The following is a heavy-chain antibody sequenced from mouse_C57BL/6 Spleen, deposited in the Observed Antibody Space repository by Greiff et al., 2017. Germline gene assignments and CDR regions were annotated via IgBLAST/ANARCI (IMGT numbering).Heavy chain of an antibody. Sequence: EVMLVESGGGLVKPGGSLKLSCAASGFTFSSYAMSWVRQTPEKRLEWVATISDGGSYTYYPDNVKGRFTISRYNAKNNLYMQMSHLKSEDTAMYYCARGGKLYAMDYWGQGTSVTVSS. V-gene: IGHV5-4*03. CDR2: ISDGGSYT. CDR1: GFTFSSYA. CDR3: ARGGKLYAMDY. J-gene: IGHJ4*01.